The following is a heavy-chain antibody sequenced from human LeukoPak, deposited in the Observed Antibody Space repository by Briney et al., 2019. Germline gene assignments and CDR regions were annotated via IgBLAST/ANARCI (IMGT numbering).Heavy chain of an antibody. CDR3: ARDPVDGYSHFDY. J-gene: IGHJ4*02. Sequence: ASVRVSCKASGYTLTDHHVIWVRQAPGQGPEWVAWFKSKNRGVAYAQEFQGRVTMTRDTSTNTAYMELSSLRFDDTAIYYCARDPVDGYSHFDYWGQGTLVTVSS. CDR1: GYTLTDHH. D-gene: IGHD5-24*01. V-gene: IGHV1-2*02. CDR2: FKSKNRGV.